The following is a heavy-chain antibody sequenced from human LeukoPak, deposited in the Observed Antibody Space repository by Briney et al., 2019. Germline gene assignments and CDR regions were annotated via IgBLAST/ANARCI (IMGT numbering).Heavy chain of an antibody. CDR3: ANLPGGWELPGIDAFDI. V-gene: IGHV3-23*01. CDR1: GFTVSSNY. J-gene: IGHJ3*02. Sequence: SGGSLRLSCAASGFTVSSNYMSWVRQAPGKGLEWVSAISGSGGSTYYADSVKGRFTISRDNSKNTLYLQMNSLRAEDTAVYYCANLPGGWELPGIDAFDIWGQGTMVTVSS. CDR2: ISGSGGST. D-gene: IGHD1-26*01.